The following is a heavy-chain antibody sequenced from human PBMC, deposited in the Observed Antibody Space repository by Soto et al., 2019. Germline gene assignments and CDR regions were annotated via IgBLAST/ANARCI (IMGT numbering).Heavy chain of an antibody. Sequence: QVPLVQSGAEVKKPGSSVKVSCKASGGTFSSYAISWVRQAPGQGLEWMGGIIPIFGTANYAQKFQGRVTITADESTSTAYMELSSLRSEDTAVYYCARMAVVVVAATEYFQHWGQGTLVTVSS. J-gene: IGHJ1*01. D-gene: IGHD2-15*01. V-gene: IGHV1-69*12. CDR2: IIPIFGTA. CDR3: ARMAVVVVAATEYFQH. CDR1: GGTFSSYA.